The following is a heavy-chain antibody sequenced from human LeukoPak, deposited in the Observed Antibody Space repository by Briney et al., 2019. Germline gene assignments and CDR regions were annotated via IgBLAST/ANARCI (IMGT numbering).Heavy chain of an antibody. V-gene: IGHV3-23*01. Sequence: GGSLRLSCAASGFTFSTYAMSWVRQAPGKGLEWVSAISGSGGSTYYADSVKGRFTISRDNSKNTLYLQMNSLRAEDTAVYYCAKYTQQWLVRVGYFDLWGRGTLVTVSS. CDR1: GFTFSTYA. CDR2: ISGSGGST. CDR3: AKYTQQWLVRVGYFDL. J-gene: IGHJ2*01. D-gene: IGHD6-19*01.